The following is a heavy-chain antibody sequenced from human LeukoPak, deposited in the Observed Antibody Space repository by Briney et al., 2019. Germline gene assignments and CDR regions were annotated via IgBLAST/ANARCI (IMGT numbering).Heavy chain of an antibody. J-gene: IGHJ4*02. Sequence: ASVKVSCKASGYTFTGYYMHWVRQAPGQGLEWMGWINPNSGGTNYAQKFQGRVTMTRDTSISTAYMELSRLRSDDTAVYYCARRYSGYGGPIDYWGQGTLVTVSS. V-gene: IGHV1-2*02. CDR3: ARRYSGYGGPIDY. D-gene: IGHD5-12*01. CDR1: GYTFTGYY. CDR2: INPNSGGT.